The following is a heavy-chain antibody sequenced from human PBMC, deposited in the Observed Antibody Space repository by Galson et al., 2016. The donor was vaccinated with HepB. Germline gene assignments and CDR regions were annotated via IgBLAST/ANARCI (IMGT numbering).Heavy chain of an antibody. CDR1: GFTFTNYG. D-gene: IGHD1-14*01. V-gene: IGHV3-23*01. Sequence: SLRHSCAASGFTFTNYGMSWVRQAPGKGLEWVSSISNSGVSTFYAESVKGRFTISRDNSKNKLYLQMNSLRAEDTAVYYCAKRRGGRYPDAFDIWGQGTMVTVSS. CDR2: ISNSGVST. CDR3: AKRRGGRYPDAFDI. J-gene: IGHJ3*02.